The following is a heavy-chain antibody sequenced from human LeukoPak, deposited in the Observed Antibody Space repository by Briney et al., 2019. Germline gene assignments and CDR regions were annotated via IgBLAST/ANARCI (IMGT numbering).Heavy chain of an antibody. CDR2: ISYDGNNE. CDR1: GFIFRNYW. Sequence: GGSLRLSCAAAGFIFRNYWMGWVRQAPGKGLEWVAVISYDGNNEYYADSVKGRFTISRDKSKNTLSLQMNSLSAEDTAVYYCAKEGYYGSGSFPDHWGQGTLVTVSS. CDR3: AKEGYYGSGSFPDH. V-gene: IGHV3-30*18. J-gene: IGHJ4*02. D-gene: IGHD3-10*01.